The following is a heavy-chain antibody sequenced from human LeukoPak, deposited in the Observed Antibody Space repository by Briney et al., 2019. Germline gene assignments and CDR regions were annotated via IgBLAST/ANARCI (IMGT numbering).Heavy chain of an antibody. Sequence: GGSLRLSCAASGFTFSTYWMSWVRQAPGKGLEWVATIKQDGSEEYYVDSVKGRFNISRDNAKNSLYLQMNSLRVEDTAVYYCARDNTAIIGPFDHWGQGTLVTVSS. V-gene: IGHV3-7*01. D-gene: IGHD5-18*01. J-gene: IGHJ4*02. CDR2: IKQDGSEE. CDR3: ARDNTAIIGPFDH. CDR1: GFTFSTYW.